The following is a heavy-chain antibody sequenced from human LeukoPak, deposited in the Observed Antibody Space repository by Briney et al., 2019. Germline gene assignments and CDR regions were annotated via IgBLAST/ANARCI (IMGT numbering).Heavy chain of an antibody. CDR2: ISGSGCYT. Sequence: RGSLRLSCAASGFTFSNYAMSCVRQAPGKGLECVSAISGSGCYTYYADSVKGQFTISRDNSKNTLYLQMNSLRAEDTAVYYCAKDLEVTTLYYFDFWGQGTLVTVSS. CDR1: GFTFSNYA. J-gene: IGHJ4*02. CDR3: AKDLEVTTLYYFDF. D-gene: IGHD4-17*01. V-gene: IGHV3-23*01.